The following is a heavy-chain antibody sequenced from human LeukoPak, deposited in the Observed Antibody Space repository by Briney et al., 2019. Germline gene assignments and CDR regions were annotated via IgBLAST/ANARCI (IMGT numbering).Heavy chain of an antibody. V-gene: IGHV3-48*01. Sequence: PGGSLRLSCTASGFPFIEYSMNWVRQAPGKGLEWISYIGIDSGNTKYADSVRGRFTISADKAKNSLYLQMNSLRAEDTAVYYCARCIVGACHYWGQGTLVTVSS. CDR3: ARCIVGACHY. CDR2: IGIDSGNT. J-gene: IGHJ4*02. D-gene: IGHD1-26*01. CDR1: GFPFIEYS.